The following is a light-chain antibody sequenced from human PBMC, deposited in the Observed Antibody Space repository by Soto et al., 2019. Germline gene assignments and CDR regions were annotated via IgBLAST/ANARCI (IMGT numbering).Light chain of an antibody. CDR2: EVS. V-gene: IGLV2-14*01. CDR1: SSDIGNYNY. Sequence: QSALTQPASVSGSPGQSITLSCTGTSSDIGNYNYVSWYQQHPGKAPKLIIYEVSDRPSGVSNRFSGSKSGNMASLTISGLQAEDEADYYCSSYTSRSTPYVFGTGTKLTVL. CDR3: SSYTSRSTPYV. J-gene: IGLJ1*01.